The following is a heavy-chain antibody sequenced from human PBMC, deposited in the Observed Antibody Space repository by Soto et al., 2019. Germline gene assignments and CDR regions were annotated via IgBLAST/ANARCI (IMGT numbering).Heavy chain of an antibody. Sequence: GASVKVSCKASGYTFHDYYLHWVRQAPVQGLEWMGRIHPNRGTTNYAQKLHGSVSMTSDTSISAAYMQLSRLRSGDTAFYYCVSFRDDFSFDYWGQGTLVTVAS. CDR3: VSFRDDFSFDY. D-gene: IGHD4-4*01. CDR1: GYTFHDYY. CDR2: IHPNRGTT. V-gene: IGHV1-2*02. J-gene: IGHJ5*01.